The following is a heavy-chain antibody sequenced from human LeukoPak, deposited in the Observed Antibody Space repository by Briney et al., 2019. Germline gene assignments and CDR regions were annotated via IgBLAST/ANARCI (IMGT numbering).Heavy chain of an antibody. CDR3: ASHLYSSSCLDY. D-gene: IGHD6-13*01. V-gene: IGHV4-59*01. Sequence: PSETLSLTCTVSGGSISSYYWSWIRQPPGKGLEWIGYIYYSGSTNYNPSLKSRVTISVDTSKNQFSLKLSPVTAADTAVYYCASHLYSSSCLDYWGQGTLVTVSS. CDR2: IYYSGST. J-gene: IGHJ4*02. CDR1: GGSISSYY.